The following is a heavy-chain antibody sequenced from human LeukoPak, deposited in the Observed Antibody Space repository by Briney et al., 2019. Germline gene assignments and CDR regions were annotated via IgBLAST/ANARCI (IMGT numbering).Heavy chain of an antibody. V-gene: IGHV4-59*01. CDR2: IYYSGST. D-gene: IGHD3-22*01. CDR1: GGSISSYY. J-gene: IGHJ5*02. Sequence: SETLSLTCTVSGGSISSYYWSRIRQPPGKGLEWIGYIYYSGSTNYNPSLKSRVTISVDTSKNQFSLKLSSVTAADTAVYYCARDAHYYDSSGYINWFDPWGQGTLVTVSS. CDR3: ARDAHYYDSSGYINWFDP.